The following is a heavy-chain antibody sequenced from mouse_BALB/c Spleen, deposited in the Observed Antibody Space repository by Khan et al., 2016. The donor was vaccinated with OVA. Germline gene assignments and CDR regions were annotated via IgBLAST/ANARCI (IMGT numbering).Heavy chain of an antibody. CDR1: GYTFTSYW. Sequence: QVQLKQSGAELVRPGASVKLSCKTSGYTFTSYWTHWVKQRSGQGLEWIARIYPGTDNSYYNEKFKDKATLTADKSSSTAYMQLSSLKSEDSDVYCCAREEALYHFDHWGQGTTLTVSS. CDR3: AREEALYHFDH. CDR2: IYPGTDNS. D-gene: IGHD3-2*02. J-gene: IGHJ2*01. V-gene: IGHV1-76*01.